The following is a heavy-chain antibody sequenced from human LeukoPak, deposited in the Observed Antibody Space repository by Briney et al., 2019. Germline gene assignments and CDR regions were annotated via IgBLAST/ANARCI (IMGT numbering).Heavy chain of an antibody. CDR1: GFAFSSYG. CDR2: ISGSGGRT. Sequence: GGSLRLSCAASGFAFSSYGMSWVRQAPGKGLELVSGISGSGGRTFYADSVKGRFTISRDNSKNTLYLQMNSLRAEDTAVYYCAKGGAVSSKSITLVRGTRSYVYYMDVWGKGTTVTISS. D-gene: IGHD3-10*01. V-gene: IGHV3-23*01. CDR3: AKGGAVSSKSITLVRGTRSYVYYMDV. J-gene: IGHJ6*03.